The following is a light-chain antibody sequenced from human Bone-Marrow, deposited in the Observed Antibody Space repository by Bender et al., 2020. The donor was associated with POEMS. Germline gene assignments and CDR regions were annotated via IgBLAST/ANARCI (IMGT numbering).Light chain of an antibody. CDR3: SSYTRSSTVV. CDR2: DVS. V-gene: IGLV2-14*03. J-gene: IGLJ3*02. CDR1: SSDIGLYNY. Sequence: SALTQPASVSGSPGQSITISCTGSSSDIGLYNYVSWHQQHPGKAPKLMIFDVSHRPSGVSNRFSGSKSGNTASLTISGLQAEDEADYYCSSYTRSSTVVFGGGTKLTVL.